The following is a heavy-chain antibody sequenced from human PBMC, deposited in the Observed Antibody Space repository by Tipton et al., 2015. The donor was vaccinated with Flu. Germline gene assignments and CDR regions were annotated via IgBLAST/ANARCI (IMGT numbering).Heavy chain of an antibody. CDR2: IYTSGST. Sequence: TLSLTCTVSGGSISSGSYYWSWIRQPAGKGLEWIGRIYTSGSTYYNPSLKSRVTISVDTSKNQFSLKLSSVTAADTAVYYCAREVGDYYDSSGYYSYAFDIWGQGTMVTVSS. CDR1: GGSISSGSYY. D-gene: IGHD3-22*01. CDR3: AREVGDYYDSSGYYSYAFDI. V-gene: IGHV4-61*02. J-gene: IGHJ3*02.